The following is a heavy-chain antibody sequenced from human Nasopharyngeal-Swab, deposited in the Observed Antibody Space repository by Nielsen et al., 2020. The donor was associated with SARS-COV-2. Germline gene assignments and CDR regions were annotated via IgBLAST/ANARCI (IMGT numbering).Heavy chain of an antibody. Sequence: WVGQAPGQGLEWMGWINTNTGNPTYAQAFTGRFVFSLDTFVSTAYLQISSLKAEDTAVYYCARRYTALDYWGQGTLVTVSS. V-gene: IGHV7-4-1*02. CDR3: ARRYTALDY. CDR2: INTNTGNP. D-gene: IGHD3-16*02. J-gene: IGHJ4*02.